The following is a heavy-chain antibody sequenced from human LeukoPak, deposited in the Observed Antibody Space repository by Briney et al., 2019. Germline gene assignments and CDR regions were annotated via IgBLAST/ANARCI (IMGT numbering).Heavy chain of an antibody. CDR3: ARLAAGSDHFDY. CDR1: GFTFSRFW. CDR2: IKQDGSEK. D-gene: IGHD6-25*01. Sequence: GGSLILSCAASGFTFSRFWMSWVRQAPGKGLEWVANIKQDGSEKHYVDSVKGRFTFSRDNAKNSLYLQMNSLRAEDTAVYYCARLAAGSDHFDYWGQGTLVTVSS. V-gene: IGHV3-7*04. J-gene: IGHJ4*02.